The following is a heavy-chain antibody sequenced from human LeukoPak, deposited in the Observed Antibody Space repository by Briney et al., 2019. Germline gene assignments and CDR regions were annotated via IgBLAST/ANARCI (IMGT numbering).Heavy chain of an antibody. Sequence: ASVKVSCKASGYTFTSYGISWVRQAPGQGLEWMGWISAYNGNTNYAQKLQGRVTMTTDTSTSTAYMEVRSLRSDDTAVYYCARPPVYSSGWDPFDYWGQGTLVTVSS. CDR1: GYTFTSYG. J-gene: IGHJ4*02. CDR3: ARPPVYSSGWDPFDY. V-gene: IGHV1-18*01. CDR2: ISAYNGNT. D-gene: IGHD6-19*01.